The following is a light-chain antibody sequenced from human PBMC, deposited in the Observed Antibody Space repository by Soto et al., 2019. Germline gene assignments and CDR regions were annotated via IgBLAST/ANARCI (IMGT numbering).Light chain of an antibody. CDR2: GNN. CDR3: QSYDSSLSGYV. Sequence: QSVLTQPSSVSGGQGQRVTISCTGSSPNIGAGYEVHWYQQLPGTAPKLLIYGNNNRPSGVPDRFSGSKSGTSASLAITGLQAEDEADYYCQSYDSSLSGYVFGIGTKVTVL. CDR1: SPNIGAGYE. J-gene: IGLJ1*01. V-gene: IGLV1-40*01.